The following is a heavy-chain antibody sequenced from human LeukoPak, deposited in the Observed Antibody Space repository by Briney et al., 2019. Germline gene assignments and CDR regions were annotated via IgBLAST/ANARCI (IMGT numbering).Heavy chain of an antibody. J-gene: IGHJ4*02. D-gene: IGHD6-13*01. Sequence: GGSLRLSCAASGFTLNSNYMSWVRQAPGKGLEWVSIIYSSGTTYYADSVKGRFTISRDNSKNTLYLQMNSLRAEDTDVYYCAREVKKGIAAAGSRDYWGQGTLVTVSS. V-gene: IGHV3-53*01. CDR2: IYSSGTT. CDR1: GFTLNSNY. CDR3: AREVKKGIAAAGSRDY.